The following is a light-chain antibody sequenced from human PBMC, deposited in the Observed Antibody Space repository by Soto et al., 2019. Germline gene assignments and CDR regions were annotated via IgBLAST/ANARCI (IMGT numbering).Light chain of an antibody. J-gene: IGKJ4*01. Sequence: EIVLTQSPATLSLSPGERATLSCRASQSVNIYLAWYQQKRGQAPRLLIYDASNRATGIPARFSGSGSGTDFTLTISSLEPEDFAVYYCQQRGNWPLTFGGGTKGEIK. CDR3: QQRGNWPLT. CDR1: QSVNIY. V-gene: IGKV3-11*01. CDR2: DAS.